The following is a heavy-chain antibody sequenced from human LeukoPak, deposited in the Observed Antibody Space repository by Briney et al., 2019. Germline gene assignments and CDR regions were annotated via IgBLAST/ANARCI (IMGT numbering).Heavy chain of an antibody. CDR1: GFTFSSYG. J-gene: IGHJ4*02. CDR3: ARQEYNSGWQDFDY. CDR2: TWHDESHK. V-gene: IGHV3-33*01. Sequence: HPGGSLRLSCAASGFTFSSYGMHWVRQAPGKGLEWVAVTWHDESHKYYADSVRGRFTISRDNSKNTLYLQMNSLRAEDTAVYFCARQEYNSGWQDFDYWGQGTQVIVSS. D-gene: IGHD6-19*01.